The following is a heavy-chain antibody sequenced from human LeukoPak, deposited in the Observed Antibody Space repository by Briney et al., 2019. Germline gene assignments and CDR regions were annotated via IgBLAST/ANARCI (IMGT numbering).Heavy chain of an antibody. Sequence: GGSLRLSCAASGFTFSSYWMHWVRQAPGKGLVWVSRIKSDGNTNYADSVKGRFTISRDNAKNTVSRQMNSLRAEDTGVYYCARAPSESGGYYPEYFRHWGQGTLVTVSS. CDR2: IKSDGNT. V-gene: IGHV3-74*01. CDR3: ARAPSESGGYYPEYFRH. CDR1: GFTFSSYW. D-gene: IGHD3-22*01. J-gene: IGHJ1*01.